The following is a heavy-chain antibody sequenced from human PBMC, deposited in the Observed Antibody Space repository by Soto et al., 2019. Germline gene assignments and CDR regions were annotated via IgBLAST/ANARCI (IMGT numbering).Heavy chain of an antibody. V-gene: IGHV3-74*01. CDR2: INSDGSSI. J-gene: IGHJ5*02. CDR3: ARRGYCGGGSCSAIGDP. Sequence: EVQLVESGGGLVQPGGSLRLSCAASGITLSDYWMHWVRQAPGKGLVWVSRINSDGSSISYADSVKGRFTISRDNAKNTVYLQMNSLGAEDTAMYYCARRGYCGGGSCSAIGDPWGQGTLVTVSS. D-gene: IGHD2-15*01. CDR1: GITLSDYW.